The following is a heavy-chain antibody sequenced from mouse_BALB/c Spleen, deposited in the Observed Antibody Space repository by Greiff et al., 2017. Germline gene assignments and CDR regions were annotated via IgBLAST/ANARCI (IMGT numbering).Heavy chain of an antibody. CDR1: GFTFSSNA. CDR2: ISSGGST. Sequence: EVKLMESGGGLVKPGGSLKLSCAASGFTFSSNAMSWVRQTPEKRLEWVASISSGGSTYYPDSVKGRFTISRDNARTILYLQMSSLRSEYTAMYYCARGRSTMIYHYWYFDVWGEGTTVTVSS. V-gene: IGHV5-6-5*01. D-gene: IGHD2-4*01. CDR3: ARGRSTMIYHYWYFDV. J-gene: IGHJ1*01.